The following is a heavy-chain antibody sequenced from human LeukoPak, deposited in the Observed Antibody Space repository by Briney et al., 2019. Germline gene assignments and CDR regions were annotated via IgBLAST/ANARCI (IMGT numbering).Heavy chain of an antibody. D-gene: IGHD3-10*01. J-gene: IGHJ6*03. CDR3: ARDSPTGSSEMYYMDV. V-gene: IGHV1-46*01. CDR1: GYTFTSYY. CDR2: IKPSGGST. Sequence: ASVKVSCKASGYTFTSYYMHWVRQAPGQGLEWMGIIKPSGGSTSYAQKFQGRVTMTRDMSTSTVYMELSSLRSEDTAVYYCARDSPTGSSEMYYMDVWGKGTTVTVSS.